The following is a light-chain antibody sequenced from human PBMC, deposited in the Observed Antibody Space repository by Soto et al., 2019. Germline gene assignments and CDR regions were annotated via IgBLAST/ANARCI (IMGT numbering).Light chain of an antibody. CDR2: DAS. CDR3: QQYNYFWA. V-gene: IGKV1-5*01. CDR1: QSISSW. J-gene: IGKJ1*01. Sequence: PMTQSPSTLSAYVEDRVTITCRASQSISSWLAWYQQKPGKAPKLLIYDASNLESGVPSRFSGGGSGTEFSLTISSLQPDDFATYYCQQYNYFWAFGQGTKVDI.